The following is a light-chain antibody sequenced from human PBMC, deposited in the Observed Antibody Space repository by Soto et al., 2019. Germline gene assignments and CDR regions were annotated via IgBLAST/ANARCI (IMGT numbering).Light chain of an antibody. J-gene: IGKJ5*01. CDR2: GAS. CDR1: QSVSSSY. Sequence: IVLTQSPGTLSLSPGERATLSCRASQSVSSSYLAWYQQKPGQAPRLLIYGASSRATGIPDRFSGSGSGTDFTLTISRPEPEDFAVYYCQQYGSSLIPFGQGTRLEI. CDR3: QQYGSSLIP. V-gene: IGKV3-20*01.